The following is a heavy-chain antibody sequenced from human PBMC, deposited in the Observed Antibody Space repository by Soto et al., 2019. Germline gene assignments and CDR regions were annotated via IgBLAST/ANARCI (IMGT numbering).Heavy chain of an antibody. CDR2: VSSSGSTI. D-gene: IGHD4-17*01. J-gene: IGHJ6*02. V-gene: IGHV3-11*01. Sequence: QVQLVESRGGLVKPGGSLRLSCAASGFTISDYYMSWIRQAPGKGLEWVSYVSSSGSTIYYADSVKGRFTISRDNAKNSLYLQMNSLRAEDTAVYYCASPTVTPHYGMDVWGQGTTVTVSS. CDR1: GFTISDYY. CDR3: ASPTVTPHYGMDV.